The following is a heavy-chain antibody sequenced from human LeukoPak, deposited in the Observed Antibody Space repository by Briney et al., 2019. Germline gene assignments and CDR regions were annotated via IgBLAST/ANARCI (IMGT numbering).Heavy chain of an antibody. V-gene: IGHV3-15*01. CDR1: GFTFSNAW. CDR2: SKRTGDDGRI. D-gene: IGHD3/OR15-3a*01. Sequence: GWSLRLSCAASGFTFSNAWMSWVRQAPGRWREGVGRSKRTGDDGRIVYAAPVKGRLSVSRDDSKNMLYLQMNRLKSEETAVYYCTAGTGRSDFDYWGQGTLVTVSS. J-gene: IGHJ4*02. CDR3: TAGTGRSDFDY.